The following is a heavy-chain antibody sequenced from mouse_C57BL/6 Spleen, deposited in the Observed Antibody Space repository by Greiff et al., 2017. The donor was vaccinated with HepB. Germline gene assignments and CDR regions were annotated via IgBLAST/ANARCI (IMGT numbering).Heavy chain of an antibody. CDR2: IDPETGGT. D-gene: IGHD1-1*01. Sequence: VQLQQSGAELVRPGASVTLSCKASGYTFTDYEMHWVKQTPVHGLDWIGAIDPETGGTAYNQKFKGKAILTADKSSSTAYMGLRSLTSEDSAVYYCTRGGLVTKVVATGYFDVWGTGTTVTVSS. V-gene: IGHV1-15*01. J-gene: IGHJ1*03. CDR3: TRGGLVTKVVATGYFDV. CDR1: GYTFTDYE.